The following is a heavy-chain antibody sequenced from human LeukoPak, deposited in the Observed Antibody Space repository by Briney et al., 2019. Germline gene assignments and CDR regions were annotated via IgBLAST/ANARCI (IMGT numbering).Heavy chain of an antibody. J-gene: IGHJ6*02. CDR2: IDPSDSYT. CDR1: GYSFTSYW. V-gene: IGHV5-10-1*01. Sequence: EESLKISCKGSGYSFTSYWISWVRQMPGKGLEWMGRIDPSDSYTNYSPSFQGHVTISADKSISTAYLQWSSLKASDTAMYYCARLVGYDYGDYQSGVGYYYGMDVWGQGTTVTVSS. D-gene: IGHD4-17*01. CDR3: ARLVGYDYGDYQSGVGYYYGMDV.